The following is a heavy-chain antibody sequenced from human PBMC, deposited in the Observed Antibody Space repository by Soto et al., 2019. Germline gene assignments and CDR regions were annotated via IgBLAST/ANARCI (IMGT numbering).Heavy chain of an antibody. D-gene: IGHD3-10*01. CDR1: GFSFDDYA. Sequence: EVQLVESGGGLVQPGRSLRLSCAASGFSFDDYAMFWVRQAPGKGLEWVSGISWNSGRIDYADSVKGRFTISRDNAKNSLYLQMNSLRAEDTALYYCARGGWFGESLFNDAFDIWGQGTMVTVSS. CDR3: ARGGWFGESLFNDAFDI. V-gene: IGHV3-9*01. J-gene: IGHJ3*02. CDR2: ISWNSGRI.